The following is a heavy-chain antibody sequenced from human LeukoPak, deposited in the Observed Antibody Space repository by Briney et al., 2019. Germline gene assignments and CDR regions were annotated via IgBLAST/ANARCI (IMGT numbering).Heavy chain of an antibody. J-gene: IGHJ6*02. CDR2: ISGSGGST. V-gene: IGHV3-23*01. Sequence: GGSLRLSCAASGFTFSSYSMYWVRQAPGKGLEWVSAISGSGGSTYYADSVKGRFTISRDNSKNTLYLQMNSLRAEDTAVYYCAKDRKYCSSTSCYGYYYYGMGVWGQGTTVTVSS. CDR1: GFTFSSYS. D-gene: IGHD2-2*01. CDR3: AKDRKYCSSTSCYGYYYYGMGV.